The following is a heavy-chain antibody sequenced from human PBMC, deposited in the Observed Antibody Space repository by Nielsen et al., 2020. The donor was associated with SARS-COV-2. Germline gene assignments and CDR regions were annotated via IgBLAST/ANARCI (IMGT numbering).Heavy chain of an antibody. D-gene: IGHD6-19*01. Sequence: SETLSLTCAVYGGSFSGYYWSWIRQSPGKGLEWIGEINHSGSTNYNPSLKSRVTISVDTSKNQFSLKLSSVTAADTAVYYCARGARRSSGWYRNWFDPWGQGTLVTVSS. CDR2: INHSGST. CDR3: ARGARRSSGWYRNWFDP. V-gene: IGHV4-34*01. J-gene: IGHJ5*02. CDR1: GGSFSGYY.